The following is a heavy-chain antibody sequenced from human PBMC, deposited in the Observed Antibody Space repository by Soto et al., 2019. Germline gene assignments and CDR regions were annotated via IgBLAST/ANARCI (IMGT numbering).Heavy chain of an antibody. J-gene: IGHJ5*02. CDR2: ISGSGGST. CDR1: GFTFSSYA. D-gene: IGHD6-13*01. CDR3: AKGRSSPDNWFDP. V-gene: IGHV3-23*01. Sequence: VQLLESGGGLVQPGGSLRLSCAASGFTFSSYAMSWVRQAPGKGLEWVSTISGSGGSTYYADSVKGRFTISRDNSKNTLYLHMNSLRAEDTAVYYWAKGRSSPDNWFDPWGQGTLLTVSS.